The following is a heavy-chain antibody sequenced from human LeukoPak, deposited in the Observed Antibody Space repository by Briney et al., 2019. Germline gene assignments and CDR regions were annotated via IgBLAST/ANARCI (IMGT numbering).Heavy chain of an antibody. V-gene: IGHV4-39*01. D-gene: IGHD5-18*01. J-gene: IGHJ4*02. CDR1: GGSIRYSSYY. Sequence: SESLSLTCTVSGGSIRYSSYYWGWIRQPPGKGLEWIGSVYYSGSTYSNPSLKSRVTISVDTSKNQFSLKLSSVSATDTAVYYCVSPRGFSYGYFDYWGQGTLVTVSS. CDR3: VSPRGFSYGYFDY. CDR2: VYYSGST.